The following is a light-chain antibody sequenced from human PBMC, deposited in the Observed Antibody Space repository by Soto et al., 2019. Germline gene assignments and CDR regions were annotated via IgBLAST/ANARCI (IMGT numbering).Light chain of an antibody. CDR1: SSNIGSNT. Sequence: QSVLTQPPSASGTPGQRVTISCSGSSSNIGSNTVNWYQQLPGTAPKLLIYSNNQRPSGVPDRFSGSKSGTSASLAISGLQSEDEDDYYCAAWDDSLNGHVVFGGVTTLTVL. CDR2: SNN. J-gene: IGLJ2*01. V-gene: IGLV1-44*01. CDR3: AAWDDSLNGHVV.